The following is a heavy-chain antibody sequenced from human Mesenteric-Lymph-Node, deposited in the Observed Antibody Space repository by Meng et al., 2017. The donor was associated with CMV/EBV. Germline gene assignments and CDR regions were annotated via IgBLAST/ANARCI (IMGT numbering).Heavy chain of an antibody. CDR2: IWYDGTNK. Sequence: GESLKISCAASGFPFNSYAVHWVRQAPGQGLEWVAIIWYDGTNKYYADSVKGRFTIFRDNSKNTLYLQTDSLRAEDTAVYYCAKDSLSIVGATRGFDSWGQGTVVTVSS. J-gene: IGHJ4*02. CDR1: GFPFNSYA. D-gene: IGHD1-26*01. CDR3: AKDSLSIVGATRGFDS. V-gene: IGHV3-33*06.